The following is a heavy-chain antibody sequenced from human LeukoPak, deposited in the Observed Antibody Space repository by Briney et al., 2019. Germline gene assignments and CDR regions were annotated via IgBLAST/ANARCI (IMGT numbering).Heavy chain of an antibody. V-gene: IGHV3-30*18. J-gene: IGHJ4*02. CDR1: GFTFSSYG. CDR3: AKDYYGSGSYFDY. Sequence: GGSLRLSCAASGFTFSSYGMHWVRQAPGKGLEWVAVISYDGNNKYYADSVKGRFTISRDNSKNTLYLQENSLRAEDTAVYYCAKDYYGSGSYFDYWGQGTLVTVSS. D-gene: IGHD3-10*01. CDR2: ISYDGNNK.